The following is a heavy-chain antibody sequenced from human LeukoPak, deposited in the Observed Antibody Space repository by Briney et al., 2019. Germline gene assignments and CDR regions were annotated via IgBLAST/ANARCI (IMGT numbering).Heavy chain of an antibody. CDR3: ARDPNENIGWIPLDH. CDR2: ISSSGSTK. CDR1: GFTFSSYE. D-gene: IGHD6-19*01. Sequence: GGSLRLSCKASGFTFSSYEMNWVRQAPGKGLEWVSYISSSGSTKHYSDSVKGRFTISRDNAKNSLYLQMNSLRVDDTAVYYCARDPNENIGWIPLDHWGQGTLVTVSS. J-gene: IGHJ4*02. V-gene: IGHV3-48*03.